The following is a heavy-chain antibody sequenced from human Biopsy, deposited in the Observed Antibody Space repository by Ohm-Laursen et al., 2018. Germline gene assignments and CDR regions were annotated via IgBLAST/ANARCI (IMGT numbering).Heavy chain of an antibody. Sequence: SLRLSCSASGFTLSSYSMNWVRQTPGKGLEWVSTISSSSDNIYYVDSVKGRLTISRDNAKNSLYLQMNSLRAEDTAVYYCARSRGSSGIATIYYYGMDVWGQGTTVTVSS. V-gene: IGHV3-21*01. D-gene: IGHD3-10*01. CDR3: ARSRGSSGIATIYYYGMDV. J-gene: IGHJ6*02. CDR2: ISSSSDNI. CDR1: GFTLSSYS.